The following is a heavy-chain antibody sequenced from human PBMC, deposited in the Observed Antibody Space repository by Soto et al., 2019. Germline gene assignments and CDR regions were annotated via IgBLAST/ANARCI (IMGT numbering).Heavy chain of an antibody. J-gene: IGHJ4*02. CDR3: AKDREYSSSSLDY. Sequence: PGGSLRLSCAASGFTFSSYGMHWVRQAPGKGLEWVAVISYGGSNKYYADSVKGRFTISRDNSKNTLYLQMNSLRAEDTAVYYCAKDREYSSSSLDYWGQGTLVTVSS. D-gene: IGHD6-6*01. V-gene: IGHV3-30*18. CDR1: GFTFSSYG. CDR2: ISYGGSNK.